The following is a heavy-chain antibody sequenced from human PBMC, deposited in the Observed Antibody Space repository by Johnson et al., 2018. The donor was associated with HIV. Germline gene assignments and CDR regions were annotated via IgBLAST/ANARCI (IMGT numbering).Heavy chain of an antibody. CDR3: ARVLTTRGAFDI. CDR2: ISYDGSNK. CDR1: GFNFNIYA. D-gene: IGHD3-9*01. V-gene: IGHV3-30*04. Sequence: QVQLVESGGGVVQPGRSLRLSCAASGFNFNIYAMHWVRQAPGKGLEWVSVISYDGSNKYYADSVKGRFTISRDNSKNTLYLQMNSLRAEDTAVYYCARVLTTRGAFDIWGQGTMVTVSA. J-gene: IGHJ3*02.